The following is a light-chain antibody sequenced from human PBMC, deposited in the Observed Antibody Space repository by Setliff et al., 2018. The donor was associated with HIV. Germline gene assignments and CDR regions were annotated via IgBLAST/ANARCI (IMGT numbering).Light chain of an antibody. J-gene: IGLJ1*01. CDR3: APYRSPTTYV. Sequence: QSALTQPASVSGSPGQSITISCIGTSSDVGGYDFVSWYQQRPGKAPKLIIFDVTERPSGVSPRFSGSKSGNTASLTISGLQTEDEGDYFCAPYRSPTTYVFGIGTKVTVL. V-gene: IGLV2-14*03. CDR1: SSDVGGYDF. CDR2: DVT.